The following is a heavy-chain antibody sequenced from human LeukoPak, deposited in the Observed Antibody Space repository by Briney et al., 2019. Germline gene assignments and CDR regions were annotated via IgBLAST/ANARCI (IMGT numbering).Heavy chain of an antibody. J-gene: IGHJ4*02. CDR2: ISGGADIV. D-gene: IGHD3-22*01. CDR3: AKGRAWDSSGYEFDY. V-gene: IGHV3-48*03. Sequence: GGSLTLSCAASGFTFSSFEMNWVRQAPGKGLEWVSYISGGADIVYYAESVKGRFTISRDNSKNTLYLQMNSLRAEDTAVYYCAKGRAWDSSGYEFDYWGQGTLVTVSS. CDR1: GFTFSSFE.